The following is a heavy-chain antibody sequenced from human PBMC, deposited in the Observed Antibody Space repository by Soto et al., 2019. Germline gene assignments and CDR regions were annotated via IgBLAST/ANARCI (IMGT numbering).Heavy chain of an antibody. CDR2: IIPIFGTA. J-gene: IGHJ5*02. D-gene: IGHD6-19*01. CDR1: GGTFSSYA. Sequence: QVQLVQSGAEVKKPGSSVKVSCKASGGTFSSYAISWVRQAPRHGLEWMGGIIPIFGTANYAQKFQGRVTITADESTSTGYMELSGLRSEDTAVYYCARDFRPGSGSVGFDPWGQGTLVTVSS. CDR3: ARDFRPGSGSVGFDP. V-gene: IGHV1-69*01.